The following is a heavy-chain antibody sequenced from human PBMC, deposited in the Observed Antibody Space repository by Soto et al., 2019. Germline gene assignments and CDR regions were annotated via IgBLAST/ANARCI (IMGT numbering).Heavy chain of an antibody. V-gene: IGHV4-39*01. J-gene: IGHJ3*02. D-gene: IGHD4-17*01. CDR3: ARPNDYGDYVRAFDI. CDR1: GGSISSSSYY. CDR2: IYYSGST. Sequence: SETLSLTCTVSGGSISSSSYYWGWIRQPPGKGLEWIGSIYYSGSTYYNPSLKSRVTISLDTSKNQFSLKLSSVTAADTAVYHCARPNDYGDYVRAFDIWGQGTMVTVSS.